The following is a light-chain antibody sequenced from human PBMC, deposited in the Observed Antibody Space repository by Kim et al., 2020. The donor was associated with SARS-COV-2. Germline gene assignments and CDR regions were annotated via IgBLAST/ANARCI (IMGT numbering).Light chain of an antibody. CDR3: SSITSSSTGV. J-gene: IGLJ2*01. CDR1: SSDIGGYNY. V-gene: IGLV2-14*01. Sequence: QSALTQPASVSGSPGQSITISCTGTSSDIGGYNYVSWYQQHPGKAPKLMIYDVSKRSSGVSNRFSGSKSGNTASLTISGLQAEDEADYYCSSITSSSTGVFGGGTQLTFL. CDR2: DVS.